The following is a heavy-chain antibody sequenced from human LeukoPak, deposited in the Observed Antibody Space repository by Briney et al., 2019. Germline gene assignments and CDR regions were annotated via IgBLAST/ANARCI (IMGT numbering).Heavy chain of an antibody. CDR1: GFTFTSYW. J-gene: IGHJ6*03. CDR2: IKQGGSEK. D-gene: IGHD5-18*01. V-gene: IGHV3-7*03. Sequence: SGGSLRLSCAPSGFTFTSYWMGWVRQSPVKGLEWVASIKQGGSEKHYVDSVKGRFTISRDNAQNSPYLEMNSLRAEDTAVYYCASDTAYSYGYRRYYMDVWGKGTTVTISS. CDR3: ASDTAYSYGYRRYYMDV.